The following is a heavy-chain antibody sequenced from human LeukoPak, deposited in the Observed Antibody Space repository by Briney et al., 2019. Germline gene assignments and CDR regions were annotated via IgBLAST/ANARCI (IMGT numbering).Heavy chain of an antibody. Sequence: GGSLRLSCAASGFTFSSYAMHWVRQAPGKGLEWVAVISYDGSNKYYADSVKGRFTISRDNSKNTLYLQMNSLRAEDTAIYYCAKDRTVGASYWYFDLWGRGTLVTVSS. J-gene: IGHJ2*01. CDR1: GFTFSSYA. CDR3: AKDRTVGASYWYFDL. V-gene: IGHV3-30-3*01. D-gene: IGHD1-26*01. CDR2: ISYDGSNK.